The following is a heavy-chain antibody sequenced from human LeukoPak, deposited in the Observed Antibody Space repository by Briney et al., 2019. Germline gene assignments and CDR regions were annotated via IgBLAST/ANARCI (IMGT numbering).Heavy chain of an antibody. CDR3: ARVRHREGYSSSWYNEGTFDY. Sequence: ASVKVSCKASGYTFTGYYIHWVRQAPGQGLEWMGWINPNSGGTNYAQKFQGRVTMTRDTSISTAYMELSRLRSDDTAVYYCARVRHREGYSSSWYNEGTFDYWGQGTLVTVSS. D-gene: IGHD6-13*01. CDR2: INPNSGGT. CDR1: GYTFTGYY. V-gene: IGHV1-2*02. J-gene: IGHJ4*02.